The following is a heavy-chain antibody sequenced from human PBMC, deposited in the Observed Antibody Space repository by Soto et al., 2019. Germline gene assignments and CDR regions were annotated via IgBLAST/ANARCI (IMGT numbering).Heavy chain of an antibody. D-gene: IGHD3-22*01. CDR1: GYSFTDYH. CDR3: ALPDYYDSSGYYPAHY. V-gene: IGHV1-18*04. CDR2: ISAYNGNT. J-gene: IGHJ4*02. Sequence: ASVKVSCKASGYSFTDYHIHWVRQAPGQGLEWMGWISAYNGNTNYAQKLQGRVTMTTDTSTSTAYMELRSLRSDDTAVYYCALPDYYDSSGYYPAHYWGQGTLVTVSS.